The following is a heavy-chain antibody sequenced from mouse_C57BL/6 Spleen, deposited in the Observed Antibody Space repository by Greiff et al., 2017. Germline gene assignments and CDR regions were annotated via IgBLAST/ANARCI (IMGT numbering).Heavy chain of an antibody. CDR3: ARRGFYDGCGWFAD. CDR2: INPNNGGT. D-gene: IGHD2-3*01. V-gene: IGHV1-26*01. J-gene: IGHJ3*01. CDR1: GYTFTDYY. Sequence: EVQLQQSGPELVKPGASVKISCKASGYTFTDYYMNWVKQSPGKSLEWIGDINPNNGGTSYNQKFKGKATLTVDKSSSTAYMELRSLTSEDSAVYYCARRGFYDGCGWFADWGQGTLVTVSS.